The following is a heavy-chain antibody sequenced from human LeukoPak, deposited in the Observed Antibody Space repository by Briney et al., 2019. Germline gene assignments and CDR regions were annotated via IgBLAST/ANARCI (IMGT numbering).Heavy chain of an antibody. J-gene: IGHJ4*02. V-gene: IGHV4-59*12. CDR2: IYYSGST. Sequence: SETLSLTCTVSGGSISSYYWSWIRQPPGKGLEWIGYIYYSGSTNYNPSLKSRVTISVDTSKNQFSLKLSSVTAADTAVYYCASAYYDILTEYWGQGTLVTVSS. D-gene: IGHD3-9*01. CDR1: GGSISSYY. CDR3: ASAYYDILTEY.